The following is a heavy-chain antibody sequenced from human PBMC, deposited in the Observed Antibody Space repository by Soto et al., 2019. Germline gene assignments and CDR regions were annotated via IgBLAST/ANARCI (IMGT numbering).Heavy chain of an antibody. J-gene: IGHJ4*02. D-gene: IGHD3-16*01. CDR2: IYLSGST. CDR3: ARQTGGFGYYSDY. V-gene: IGHV4-39*01. Sequence: QLQLQESGPGLVKPSETLSLTCTVSGGSISSSSYYWGWIRQPPGKELEWIGAIYLSGSTYYHPSLKSRLTTLVDTSTNQFSLRLISLTVADTAVYFCARQTGGFGYYSDYWGQGTLVTVSS. CDR1: GGSISSSSYY.